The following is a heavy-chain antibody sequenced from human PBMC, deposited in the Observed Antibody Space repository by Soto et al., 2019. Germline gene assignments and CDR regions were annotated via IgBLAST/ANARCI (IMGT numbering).Heavy chain of an antibody. CDR1: GFTFSTYW. CDR2: IKHDTSAQ. CDR3: ASRSGNWFDP. J-gene: IGHJ5*02. V-gene: IGHV3-7*01. D-gene: IGHD3-10*01. Sequence: GGSLRLSCAASGFTFSTYWMSWVRQAPGKGLEWVANIKHDTSAQYYVDSVKGRFTISRDNAKNSLYLQMNSLRAEDTAVYYCASRSGNWFDPWGQGTLVTVSS.